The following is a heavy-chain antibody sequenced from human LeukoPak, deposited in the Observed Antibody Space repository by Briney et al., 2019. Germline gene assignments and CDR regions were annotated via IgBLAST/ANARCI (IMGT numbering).Heavy chain of an antibody. V-gene: IGHV4-34*01. CDR3: ATSGGILTGYHD. J-gene: IGHJ4*02. Sequence: NPSETLSLTCAVYGGSFSGYYWSWIRQPPGKGLEWIGEINHSGSTNYNPSLKSRVTISVDTFKNQFSLKLSSVTAADTAVYYCATSGGILTGYHDWGQGTLVTVSS. CDR1: GGSFSGYY. D-gene: IGHD3-9*01. CDR2: INHSGST.